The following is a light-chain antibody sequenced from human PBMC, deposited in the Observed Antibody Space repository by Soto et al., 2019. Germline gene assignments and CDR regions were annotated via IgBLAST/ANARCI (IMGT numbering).Light chain of an antibody. J-gene: IGKJ4*01. CDR3: KQSFSVPPT. CDR1: QGISSW. V-gene: IGKV1-12*01. CDR2: AAY. Sequence: DIQMTQSPSSVSASIGDRVTITCRASQGISSWLAWYQQKPGKAPKLLISAAYTLQSGVPSRFSGDESGTDFTLTISGLQPEDLATYYCKQSFSVPPTFGGGTKVDIK.